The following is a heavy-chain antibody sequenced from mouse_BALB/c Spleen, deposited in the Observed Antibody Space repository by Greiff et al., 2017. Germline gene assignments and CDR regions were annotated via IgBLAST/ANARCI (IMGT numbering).Heavy chain of an antibody. J-gene: IGHJ4*01. CDR3: ARGIYYDYDYAMDY. D-gene: IGHD2-4*01. V-gene: IGHV14-3*02. Sequence: VQLKESGAELVKPGASVKLSCTASGFNIKDTYMHWVKQRPEQGLEWIGRIDPANGNTKYDPKFQGKATITADTSSNTAYLQLSSLTSEDTAVYYCARGIYYDYDYAMDYWGQGTSVTVSS. CDR2: IDPANGNT. CDR1: GFNIKDTY.